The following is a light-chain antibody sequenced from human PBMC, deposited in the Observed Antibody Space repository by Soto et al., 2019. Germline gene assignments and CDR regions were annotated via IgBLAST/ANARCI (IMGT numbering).Light chain of an antibody. CDR1: QSLTNSF. CDR3: QQYNSYSPT. V-gene: IGKV3-20*01. CDR2: DTS. Sequence: EIVLTQSPGTLSLSPGERATLSCRASQSLTNSFIAWYQQKPGQAPRLLIYDTSSRATGIPDRFSGSGSETEFTLPISGLQPGDSATYYCQQYNSYSPTFGQGTKVDI. J-gene: IGKJ1*01.